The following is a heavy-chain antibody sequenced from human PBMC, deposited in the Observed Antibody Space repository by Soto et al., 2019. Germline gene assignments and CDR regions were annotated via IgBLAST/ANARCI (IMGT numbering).Heavy chain of an antibody. CDR3: ARYCTGGSCPFYYGMTS. CDR2: ISGSGGTI. Sequence: VLESGGGLVQPGASLRLSCVASGFTFSNYAMSWVRQAPGKGLEWVSVISGSGGTIHYADSVKGRFTISRDNSKNTLYLQMTSLRAEDTAVYYCARYCTGGSCPFYYGMTSGAEGPRSPSP. CDR1: GFTFSNYA. D-gene: IGHD2-15*01. V-gene: IGHV3-23*01. J-gene: IGHJ6*02.